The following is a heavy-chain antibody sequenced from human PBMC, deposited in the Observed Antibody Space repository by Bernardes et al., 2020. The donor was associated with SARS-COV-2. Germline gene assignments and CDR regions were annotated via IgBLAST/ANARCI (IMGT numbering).Heavy chain of an antibody. J-gene: IGHJ5*02. CDR2: IYSGGST. D-gene: IGHD3-10*01. CDR1: GFTVSSNY. Sequence: GSLRLSCAASGFTVSSNYMSWVRQAPGKGLEWVSVIYSGGSTYYADSVKGRFTISRDNSKNTLYLQMNSLRAEDTAVYYCARDPYGSGSRGEGSWGQGTLVTVSS. CDR3: ARDPYGSGSRGEGS. V-gene: IGHV3-53*01.